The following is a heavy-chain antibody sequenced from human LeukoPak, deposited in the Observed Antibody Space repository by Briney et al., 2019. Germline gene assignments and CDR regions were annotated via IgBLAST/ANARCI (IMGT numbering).Heavy chain of an antibody. Sequence: SVKVSCQASGGTFSSYAISWVRQPPAQGLEWMGGIIPIFGTENYAQKFQGSVTITADESTSTAYMELSSLRSEDTAVYYCARPADRDWLWLAFDYWGQGTLVTVSS. CDR3: ARPADRDWLWLAFDY. J-gene: IGHJ4*02. V-gene: IGHV1-69*01. CDR2: IIPIFGTE. CDR1: GGTFSSYA. D-gene: IGHD3/OR15-3a*01.